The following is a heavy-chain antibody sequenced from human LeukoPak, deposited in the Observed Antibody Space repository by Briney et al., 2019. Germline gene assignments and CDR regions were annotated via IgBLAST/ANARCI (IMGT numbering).Heavy chain of an antibody. CDR3: ARDPYYYDSSGPVDY. CDR2: ISVYNGNT. CDR1: GYTFTVYY. D-gene: IGHD3-22*01. Sequence: GASVKVSCKASGYTFTVYYMHWVRQAPGQGLEWMGWISVYNGNTNYAQKFQGRVTITADESTSTAYMELSSLRSEDTAVYYCARDPYYYDSSGPVDYWGQGTLVTVSS. V-gene: IGHV1-18*04. J-gene: IGHJ4*02.